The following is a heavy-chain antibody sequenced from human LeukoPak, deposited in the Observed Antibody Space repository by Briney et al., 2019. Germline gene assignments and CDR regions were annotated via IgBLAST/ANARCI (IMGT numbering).Heavy chain of an antibody. Sequence: SETLSLTCAVYGVSFSGDYWSWLRQPPGKGLEWVGQINHSGSTNYNPSLKSRVTISLDTSKNQFSLKLRSVTAADTAVYYCAKHLRRRFFSKTLGFDPWGQGTLVTVSS. CDR2: INHSGST. CDR3: AKHLRRRFFSKTLGFDP. D-gene: IGHD3-3*01. CDR1: GVSFSGDY. V-gene: IGHV4-34*01. J-gene: IGHJ5*02.